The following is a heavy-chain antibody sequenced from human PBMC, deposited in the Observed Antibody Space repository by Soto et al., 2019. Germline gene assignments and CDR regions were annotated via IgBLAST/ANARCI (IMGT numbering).Heavy chain of an antibody. D-gene: IGHD3-9*01. CDR2: IYHSGST. CDR1: GGSISSSNW. Sequence: SETLSLTCAVSGGSISSSNWWSWVRQPPGKGLEWIGEIYHSGSTNYNPSLKSRVTISVDKSKNQFSLKLSSVTAADTAVYYWARAFEGYSDILTVYYRTYYGMDVWGQGTTVTVSS. J-gene: IGHJ6*02. V-gene: IGHV4-4*02. CDR3: ARAFEGYSDILTVYYRTYYGMDV.